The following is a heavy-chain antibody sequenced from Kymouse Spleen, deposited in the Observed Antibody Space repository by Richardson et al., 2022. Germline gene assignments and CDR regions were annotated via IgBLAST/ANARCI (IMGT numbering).Heavy chain of an antibody. V-gene: IGHV3-13*01. CDR2: IGTAGDT. CDR1: GFTFSSYD. J-gene: IGHJ6*02. CDR3: AREGYYYGSGSYYNHITTTTTVWTS. Sequence: EVQLVESGGGLVQPGGSLRLSCAASGFTFSSYDMHWVRQATGKGLEWVSAIGTAGDTYYPGSVKGRFTISRENAKNSLYLQMNSLRAGDTAVYYCAREGYYYGSGSYYNHITTTTTVWTSGAKGPRSPSPQ. D-gene: IGHD3-10*01.